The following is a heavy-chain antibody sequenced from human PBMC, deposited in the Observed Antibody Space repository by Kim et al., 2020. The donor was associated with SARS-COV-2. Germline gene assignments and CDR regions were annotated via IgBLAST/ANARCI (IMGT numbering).Heavy chain of an antibody. J-gene: IGHJ4*02. CDR3: ARDRAVTATFDY. D-gene: IGHD2-21*02. Sequence: YYEEPVKGRFTISRDNSKNTLFLQMNSLRAEDTAVYYCARDRAVTATFDYWGQGTLVTVSS. V-gene: IGHV3-33*01.